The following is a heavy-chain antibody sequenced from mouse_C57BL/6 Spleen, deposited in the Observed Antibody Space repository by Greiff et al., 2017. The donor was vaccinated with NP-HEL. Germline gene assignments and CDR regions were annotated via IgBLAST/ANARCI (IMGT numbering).Heavy chain of an antibody. CDR3: TGLQLGHWYFDV. CDR1: GFTFSNYW. V-gene: IGHV6-3*01. D-gene: IGHD4-1*02. J-gene: IGHJ1*03. CDR2: IRLKSDNYAT. Sequence: EVKLMESGGGLVQPGGSMKLSCVASGFTFSNYWMNWVRQSPEKGLEWVAQIRLKSDNYATHYAESVKGRFTISRDDSKSSVYLQMNNLRAEDTGIYYCTGLQLGHWYFDVWGTGTTVTVSS.